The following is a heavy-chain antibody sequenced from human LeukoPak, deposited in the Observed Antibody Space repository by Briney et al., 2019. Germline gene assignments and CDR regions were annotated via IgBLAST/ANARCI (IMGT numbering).Heavy chain of an antibody. V-gene: IGHV3-48*03. Sequence: GGPLRLSCAASGLTFSSYEMNWVRQAAGKGLEWISYISSASNMIYYAESVKGRFTISRDNAKNSLYLQMNSLRAEDTAVYYCATASGSWYRYYFDSWGQGILVTVSS. CDR3: ATASGSWYRYYFDS. D-gene: IGHD6-13*01. CDR2: ISSASNMI. J-gene: IGHJ4*02. CDR1: GLTFSSYE.